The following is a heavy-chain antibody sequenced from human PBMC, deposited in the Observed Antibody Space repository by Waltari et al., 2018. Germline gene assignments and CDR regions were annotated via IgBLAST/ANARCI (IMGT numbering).Heavy chain of an antibody. CDR3: ARTHTSGIAASGNNWFDP. V-gene: IGHV4-34*01. CDR1: GGSFSGYY. D-gene: IGHD6-13*01. J-gene: IGHJ5*02. Sequence: QVQLQQWGAGLLKPSETLSLTCAVYGGSFSGYYWSWIRQPPGKGLEWIGEINHSGSTNCTPSRKSRGTISVDTSKNQFSLKLSSVTAADTAVYYCARTHTSGIAASGNNWFDPWGQGTLVTVSS. CDR2: INHSGST.